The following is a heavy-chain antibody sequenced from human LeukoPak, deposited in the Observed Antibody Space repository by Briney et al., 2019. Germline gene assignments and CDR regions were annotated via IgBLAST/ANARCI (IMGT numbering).Heavy chain of an antibody. D-gene: IGHD3-3*01. CDR3: ARHEYYDFWSGYRHFDY. Sequence: SETLSLTCTVSGGSISRSSYYWGWIRQPPGKGLEWIGSIYYSGSTYYNPSLKSRVTISVDTSKNQFSLKLSSVTAADTAVYYCARHEYYDFWSGYRHFDYWGQGTLVTVSS. CDR1: GGSISRSSYY. V-gene: IGHV4-39*01. CDR2: IYYSGST. J-gene: IGHJ4*02.